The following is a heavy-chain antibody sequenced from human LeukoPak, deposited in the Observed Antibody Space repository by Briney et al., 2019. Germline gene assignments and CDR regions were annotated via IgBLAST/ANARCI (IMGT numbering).Heavy chain of an antibody. CDR2: ISSSSSTI. J-gene: IGHJ6*02. D-gene: IGHD6-19*01. CDR3: ARDGLSVAGLLGEYYYYGMDV. V-gene: IGHV3-48*02. Sequence: PGGSLRLSCAASGFTFSSYSMNWVRQAPGKGLEWVSYISSSSSTIYYADSVKGRFTISRDNAKNSLYLQMDSLRDEDTAVYYCARDGLSVAGLLGEYYYYGMDVWGQGTTVTVSS. CDR1: GFTFSSYS.